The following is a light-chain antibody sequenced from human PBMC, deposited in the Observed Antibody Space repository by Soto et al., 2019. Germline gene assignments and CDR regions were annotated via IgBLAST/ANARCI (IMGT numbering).Light chain of an antibody. CDR3: QQYGSSPNT. V-gene: IGKV3-20*01. CDR2: VAS. Sequence: EILLTQSPGTLSLSPGERATLSCRASQSVSPSSLAWYQQRPGQSPRLLIYVASSRATGIPDRFSGSGSVTDFTLTISRLEPEDFAVYYCQQYGSSPNTFGPGTKVD. J-gene: IGKJ3*01. CDR1: QSVSPSS.